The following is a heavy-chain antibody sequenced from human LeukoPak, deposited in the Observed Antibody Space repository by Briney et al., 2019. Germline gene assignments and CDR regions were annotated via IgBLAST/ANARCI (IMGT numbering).Heavy chain of an antibody. V-gene: IGHV3-23*01. CDR2: ISGSGGSA. J-gene: IGHJ6*02. CDR3: AKEGPYCSSTSCYTYYYYGMDV. CDR1: GFTFSSYA. Sequence: PGGSLRLSCAASGFTFSSYAMSWVRQAPGKGLEWVSAISGSGGSAYYADSVKGRFTISRDNSKNTLYLQMNSLRAEDTAVYYCAKEGPYCSSTSCYTYYYYGMDVWGQGTTVTVSS. D-gene: IGHD2-2*02.